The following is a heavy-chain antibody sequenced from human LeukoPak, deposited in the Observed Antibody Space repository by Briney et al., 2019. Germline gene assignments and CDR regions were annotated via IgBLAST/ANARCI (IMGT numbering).Heavy chain of an antibody. D-gene: IGHD3-16*02. CDR1: GFTFSSYA. J-gene: IGHJ5*02. CDR2: NSGSGGST. Sequence: GGSLRLSCAASGFTFSSYAMSWVRQAPGKGLEWVSANSGSGGSTYYADSVKGRFTISRDNSKNTLYLQMNSLRAEDTAVYYCAKDPLDDYVWGSYPEGPWGQGTLVTVSS. CDR3: AKDPLDDYVWGSYPEGP. V-gene: IGHV3-23*01.